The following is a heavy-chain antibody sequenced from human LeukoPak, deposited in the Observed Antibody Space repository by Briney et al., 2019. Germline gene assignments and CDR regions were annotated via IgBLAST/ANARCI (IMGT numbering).Heavy chain of an antibody. CDR2: ISAYNGNT. CDR1: GYTFTSYG. D-gene: IGHD3-10*01. V-gene: IGHV1-18*01. J-gene: IGHJ2*01. Sequence: ASVKVSCKASGYTFTSYGISWVRRAPGQGLEWMGWISAYNGNTNYAQKLQGRVTMTTYTSTSTAYMELRSLRSDDTAVYYCAREMVRGVYWYFDLWGRGSLVTVSS. CDR3: AREMVRGVYWYFDL.